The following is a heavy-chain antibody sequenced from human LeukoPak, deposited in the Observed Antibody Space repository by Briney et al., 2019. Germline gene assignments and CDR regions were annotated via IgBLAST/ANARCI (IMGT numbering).Heavy chain of an antibody. CDR2: ISGGGSST. V-gene: IGHV3-23*01. J-gene: IGHJ5*02. CDR3: AHTDSYYFDSGMVS. Sequence: GGSLRLSCTASRFRFSNYAMNWVRQAPGKGLEWVSVISGGGSSTNYADSVMGRFTISRENSKNTLYLQMNSLRAEDTAVYYCAHTDSYYFDSGMVSWGQGALVTVSS. D-gene: IGHD3-22*01. CDR1: RFRFSNYA.